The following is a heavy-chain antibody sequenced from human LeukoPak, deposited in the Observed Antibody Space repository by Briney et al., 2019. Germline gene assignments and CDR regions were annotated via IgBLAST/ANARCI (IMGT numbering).Heavy chain of an antibody. CDR3: AKGAYCSGGSCYSDYYYMDV. CDR1: GFTFSSYA. Sequence: GSLRLSCAASGFTFSSYAMSWVRQAPGRGLEWVSAISGSGGSTYYADSVKGRFTISRDNSKNTLYLRMNSLRAEDTAVYYCAKGAYCSGGSCYSDYYYMDVWGKGTTVTVSS. J-gene: IGHJ6*03. D-gene: IGHD2-15*01. V-gene: IGHV3-23*01. CDR2: ISGSGGST.